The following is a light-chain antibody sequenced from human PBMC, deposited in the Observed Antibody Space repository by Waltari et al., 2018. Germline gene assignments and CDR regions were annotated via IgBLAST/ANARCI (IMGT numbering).Light chain of an antibody. CDR2: AAS. CDR1: QGITTY. CDR3: QQVNGYPLT. J-gene: IGKJ4*01. V-gene: IGKV1-9*01. Sequence: DIQLTQSPSFLSASVGDRVTITCRASQGITTYLVWYQQKPGKAPKVLIYAASTLQSGVPSTFSGSGSGTEFTLTITSLQPEDFATYYCQQVNGYPLTFGGGTKVEIK.